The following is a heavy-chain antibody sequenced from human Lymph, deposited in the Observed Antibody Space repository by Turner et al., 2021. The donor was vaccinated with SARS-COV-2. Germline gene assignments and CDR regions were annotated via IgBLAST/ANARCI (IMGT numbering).Heavy chain of an antibody. CDR1: GFTVSSND. J-gene: IGHJ6*02. CDR2: INSVGST. V-gene: IGHV3-53*02. CDR3: ARDLQLYGMDV. Sequence: EVQLVETGGGLLEPGGSLILSCAASGFTVSSNDMTWVRQAPWKGLEWVSLINSVGSTYYADSLKCRFTISRDNSKNTLYLQMNSLRAEDTAIYYCARDLQLYGMDVWGQGTTVTVSS. D-gene: IGHD1-1*01.